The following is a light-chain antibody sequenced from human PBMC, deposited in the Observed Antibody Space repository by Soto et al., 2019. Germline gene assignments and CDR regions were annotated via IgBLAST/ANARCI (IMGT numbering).Light chain of an antibody. J-gene: IGKJ1*01. V-gene: IGKV3-15*01. Sequence: EIVMTQSPATLSVCRGERATLSCRASQDVGSKLAWYQQKPGQAPRLLSYGATTRATGIPARFSGSGSGTQFTLTISSLQSEDFAVYYCQQCNDSPPWTFGQGTKV. CDR3: QQCNDSPPWT. CDR1: QDVGSK. CDR2: GAT.